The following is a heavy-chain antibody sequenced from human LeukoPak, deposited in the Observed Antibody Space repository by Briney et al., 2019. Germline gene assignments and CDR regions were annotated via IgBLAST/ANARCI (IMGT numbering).Heavy chain of an antibody. Sequence: ASVKVSCKASGYTFTGYYMHWVRQAPGQGLEWMGWINPNSGGTNYAQKFQGRVTMTRDTSISTAYMELSRLRSDDTAVYYCARVIAVAGGYYYYMDVWGKGTTVTVSS. V-gene: IGHV1-2*02. J-gene: IGHJ6*03. CDR1: GYTFTGYY. CDR3: ARVIAVAGGYYYYMDV. CDR2: INPNSGGT. D-gene: IGHD6-19*01.